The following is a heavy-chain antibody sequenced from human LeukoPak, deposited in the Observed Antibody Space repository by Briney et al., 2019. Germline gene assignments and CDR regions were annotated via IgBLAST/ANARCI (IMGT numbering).Heavy chain of an antibody. CDR2: IHFSGST. CDR3: VSPRGFSYGYFDY. D-gene: IGHD5-18*01. V-gene: IGHV4-4*08. Sequence: SETLSLTCTVSDASISGYYWSWIRQPPGKGLEWIGSIHFSGSTNYNPSLKSRVTISADTSKNQFSLTLGSVSATDTAVYYCVSPRGFSYGYFDYWGQGTLVTVSS. CDR1: DASISGYY. J-gene: IGHJ4*02.